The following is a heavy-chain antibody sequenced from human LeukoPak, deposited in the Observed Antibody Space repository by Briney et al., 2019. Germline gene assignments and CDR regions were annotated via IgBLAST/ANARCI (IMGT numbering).Heavy chain of an antibody. Sequence: GGSLRLSCAASGFTLSSYSMNWVRQAPGKGLEWVSSISSSSSYIYYADSVKGRFTISRDNAKNSLYLQMNSLRAEDTAVYYCASPGSIVVVPAAIFTYYFDYWGQGTLVTVSS. D-gene: IGHD2-2*02. CDR3: ASPGSIVVVPAAIFTYYFDY. J-gene: IGHJ4*02. CDR1: GFTLSSYS. V-gene: IGHV3-21*01. CDR2: ISSSSSYI.